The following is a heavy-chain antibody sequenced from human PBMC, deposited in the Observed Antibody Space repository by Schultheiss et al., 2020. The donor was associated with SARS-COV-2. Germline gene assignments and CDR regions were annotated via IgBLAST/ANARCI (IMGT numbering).Heavy chain of an antibody. CDR3: ARGHSYTSSWGKDV. V-gene: IGHV1-18*01. Sequence: ASVKVSCKASGYTFTINYVHWVRQAPGQGLEWMGWISGYNGDTNYAQKFQGRVTMTTDTSTSTAYMELRSLRSDDTAVYYCARGHSYTSSWGKDVWGKGTTVTVSS. CDR1: GYTFTINY. J-gene: IGHJ6*04. D-gene: IGHD6-13*01. CDR2: ISGYNGDT.